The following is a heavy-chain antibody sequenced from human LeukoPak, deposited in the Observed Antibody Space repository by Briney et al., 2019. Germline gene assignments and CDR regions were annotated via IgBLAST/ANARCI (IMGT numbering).Heavy chain of an antibody. V-gene: IGHV3-74*01. CDR1: GFTFRTSW. J-gene: IGHJ4*02. CDR3: AKDRKVVVITLDY. CDR2: INADGTTT. Sequence: GGSLRLSCAASGFTFRTSWMHWVRQTPGKGLVWVSRINADGTTTAYAGSVKGRFTVSRDNAKNALYLQMNSLRAEDTAVYYCAKDRKVVVITLDYWGQGTLVTVSS. D-gene: IGHD3-22*01.